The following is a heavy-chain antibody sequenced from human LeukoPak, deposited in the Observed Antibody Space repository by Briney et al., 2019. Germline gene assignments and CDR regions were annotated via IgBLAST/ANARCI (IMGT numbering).Heavy chain of an antibody. CDR3: ARRSNAGYTYGYFNFWFDP. CDR2: IYHSGST. CDR1: GGSISSSNW. Sequence: PSGTLSLTCAVSGGSISSSNWWTWVRPPPGKGLEWIGEIYHSGSTNYNPSLKSRVTMSVDKSKNQFSLNLSSVTAADTAVYYCARRSNAGYTYGYFNFWFDPWGQGTLVTVSS. J-gene: IGHJ5*02. D-gene: IGHD5-18*01. V-gene: IGHV4-4*02.